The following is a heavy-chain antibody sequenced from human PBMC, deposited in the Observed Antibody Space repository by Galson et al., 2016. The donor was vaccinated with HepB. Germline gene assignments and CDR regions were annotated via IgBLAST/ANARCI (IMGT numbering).Heavy chain of an antibody. CDR1: GFTFRNYH. J-gene: IGHJ3*02. CDR3: ARPRDNYGHAIDI. Sequence: RLSCAGSGFTFRNYHMKWVRQTPGKGLEWVSSISSGSAYKYYADSVKGRFSIFRDNAKNSLYLQMNSLRVVDTAVYYCARPRDNYGHAIDIWGQGTMVTGSS. D-gene: IGHD3-10*01. CDR2: ISSGSAYK. V-gene: IGHV3-21*01.